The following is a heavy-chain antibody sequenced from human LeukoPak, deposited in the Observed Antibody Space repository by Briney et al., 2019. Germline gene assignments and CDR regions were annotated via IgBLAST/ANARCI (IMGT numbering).Heavy chain of an antibody. Sequence: PSETLSLTCTVSGGSISDYYWSWIRQPAGKGLEWIGRIYTSGSTNYNPSLKSRVTMSVDTSKNQFSLKLSSVTAADTAVYYCARDQAVAYYYYFMDVWGKGTTVTVSS. CDR3: ARDQAVAYYYYFMDV. CDR1: GGSISDYY. V-gene: IGHV4-4*07. CDR2: IYTSGST. D-gene: IGHD2-15*01. J-gene: IGHJ6*03.